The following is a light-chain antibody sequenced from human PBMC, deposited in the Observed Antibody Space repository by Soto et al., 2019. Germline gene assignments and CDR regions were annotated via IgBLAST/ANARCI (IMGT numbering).Light chain of an antibody. CDR3: QQYFEWPPLT. Sequence: EIVMTQSPATVSVSPGERGTLSGRASQSVSSNLAWCQQKPGQAPRLLSYGASTRATGIPDRFRGSGSGTDFPLTPSRLRSEDSPISYSQQYFEWPPLTLGQGTKVDTK. CDR1: QSVSSN. V-gene: IGKV3-15*01. CDR2: GAS. J-gene: IGKJ1*01.